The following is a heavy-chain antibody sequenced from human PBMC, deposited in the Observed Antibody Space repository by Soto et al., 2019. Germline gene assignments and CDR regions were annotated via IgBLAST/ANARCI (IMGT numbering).Heavy chain of an antibody. CDR3: ACAWFYGDYAADY. V-gene: IGHV3-23*01. J-gene: IGHJ4*02. D-gene: IGHD4-17*01. CDR2: ISGSGGST. CDR1: GFTFSSYA. Sequence: EVQLLESGGGLVQPGGSLRLSCAASGFTFSSYAMSWVRQAPGKGLEWVSAISGSGGSTYYADSVKGRFTISRDNSKNTLYLQMNSLRAEDTAVYYCACAWFYGDYAADYWGQGTLVTVSS.